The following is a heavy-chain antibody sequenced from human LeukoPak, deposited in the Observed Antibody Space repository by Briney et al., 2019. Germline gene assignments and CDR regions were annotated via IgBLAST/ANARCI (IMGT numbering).Heavy chain of an antibody. CDR1: GFTFSSYG. Sequence: PGRSLRLSCAASGFTFSSYGMHWVRQAPGKGLEWVAVISYDGSNKYYADSVRGRFTISRDNSKSTLFLQMNSLRAEDTAVYFCTRDSALLGVAFDLWGQGTVVTVSS. CDR3: TRDSALLGVAFDL. J-gene: IGHJ3*01. CDR2: ISYDGSNK. V-gene: IGHV3-30*03. D-gene: IGHD2-15*01.